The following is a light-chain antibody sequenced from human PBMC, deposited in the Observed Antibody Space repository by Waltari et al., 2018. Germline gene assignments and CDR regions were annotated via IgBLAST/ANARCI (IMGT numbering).Light chain of an antibody. J-gene: IGLJ2*01. CDR2: DVN. Sequence: QSALTQPASVSGSPGQSITISCTATSSDVGGSNFVSWYQHHPGKAPKLLIYDVNNRSSGVSDRFSGSKSGNTASLTISGLQAEDEADYYCSSYTSSTSVVFGGGTQLTVL. V-gene: IGLV2-14*03. CDR1: SSDVGGSNF. CDR3: SSYTSSTSVV.